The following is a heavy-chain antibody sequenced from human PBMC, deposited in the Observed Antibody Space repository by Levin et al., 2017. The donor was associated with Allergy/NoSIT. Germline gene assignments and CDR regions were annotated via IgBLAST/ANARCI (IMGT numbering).Heavy chain of an antibody. CDR1: GFTFSSYN. V-gene: IGHV3-21*01. J-gene: IGHJ6*02. Sequence: NPGGSLRLSCAASGFTFSSYNMNWVRQAPGRGLEWVSSISSSSSSIYYADSVKGRFTISRDNAENSLYLLMNSLRAEDTAVYYCARGYSSGWSYYYYGLDVWGQGTTVTVSS. CDR3: ARGYSSGWSYYYYGLDV. CDR2: ISSSSSSI. D-gene: IGHD6-19*01.